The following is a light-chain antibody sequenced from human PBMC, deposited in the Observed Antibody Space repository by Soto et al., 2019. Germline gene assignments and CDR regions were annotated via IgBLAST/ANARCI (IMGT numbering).Light chain of an antibody. J-gene: IGLJ2*01. V-gene: IGLV1-51*01. CDR3: GTWDSSLSAVV. CDR1: SSNIGNNY. Sequence: QSVLTQPPSLSAAPGQKVTISCSGSSSNIGNNYVSWYQQLPGTAPKLLIYDNNKRPSGIPDPFSGSKSGTSATLGITGLQTGDEADYYCGTWDSSLSAVVFGGGTKLTVL. CDR2: DNN.